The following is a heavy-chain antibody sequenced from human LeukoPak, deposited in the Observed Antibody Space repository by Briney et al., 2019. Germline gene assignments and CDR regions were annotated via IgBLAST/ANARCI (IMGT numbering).Heavy chain of an antibody. CDR3: VRYCRASRNDYYYLGY. CDR2: IYSGGNT. J-gene: IGHJ4*02. V-gene: IGHV3-66*01. CDR1: GFSFSSYS. D-gene: IGHD3-16*01. Sequence: GGSLRLSCAASGFSFSSYSMNWVRQAPGKGLEWVSAIYSGGNTYYADSVKGRFTISVDISNNTVYLQMNSLRAEDTAVYYCVRYCRASRNDYYYLGYWGQGTLVTDAS.